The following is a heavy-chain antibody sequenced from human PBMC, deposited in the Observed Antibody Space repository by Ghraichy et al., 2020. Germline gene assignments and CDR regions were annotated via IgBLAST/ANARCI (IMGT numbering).Heavy chain of an antibody. CDR3: ARGYYDILTGSYYFDY. J-gene: IGHJ4*02. D-gene: IGHD3-9*01. CDR2: IYYSGST. V-gene: IGHV4-59*01. Sequence: QTLSLTCTVSGGSISSYYWSWIRQPPGKGLEWIGYIYYSGSTNYNPSLKSRVTISVDTSKNQFSLKLSSVTAADTAVYYCARGYYDILTGSYYFDYWGQGTLVTVSS. CDR1: GGSISSYY.